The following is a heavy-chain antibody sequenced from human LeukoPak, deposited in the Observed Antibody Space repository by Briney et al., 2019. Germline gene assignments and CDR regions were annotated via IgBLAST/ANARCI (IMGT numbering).Heavy chain of an antibody. Sequence: GASVKVSCKASGGTFSSYAISWVRQAPGQGLEWMGGIIPIFGTANYAQKFQGRVTITADESTSTAYTELSSLRSEDTAVYYCASYYGSGSYHRDYYYGMDVWGKGTTVTVSS. D-gene: IGHD3-10*01. J-gene: IGHJ6*04. CDR3: ASYYGSGSYHRDYYYGMDV. CDR2: IIPIFGTA. V-gene: IGHV1-69*01. CDR1: GGTFSSYA.